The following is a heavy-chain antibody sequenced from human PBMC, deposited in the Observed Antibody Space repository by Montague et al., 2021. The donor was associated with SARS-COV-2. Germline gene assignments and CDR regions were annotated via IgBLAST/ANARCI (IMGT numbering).Heavy chain of an antibody. Sequence: SETLSLTCTVSGVSVSSGSHYWIWIRQPPGKGLEFIGYIYYSGSSKYNPCLKSRVTISVDTSTNQVSLKVSSATAADSAVYFCARGAGYSYGVDYWGQGTLVTVSS. V-gene: IGHV4-61*01. CDR2: IYYSGSS. J-gene: IGHJ4*02. D-gene: IGHD5-18*01. CDR1: GVSVSSGSHY. CDR3: ARGAGYSYGVDY.